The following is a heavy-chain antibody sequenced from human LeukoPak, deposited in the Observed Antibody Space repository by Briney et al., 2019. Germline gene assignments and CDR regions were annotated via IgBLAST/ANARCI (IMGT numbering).Heavy chain of an antibody. J-gene: IGHJ5*02. V-gene: IGHV5-51*01. D-gene: IGHD3-16*01. Sequence: GESLKISCKASSYNFRNCWIGWVRQMPGKGLEWMGIIYPGGSETQYMPSFEGQVTISVDESTSTVYLQWSTLKASDTAMYYCARRNYYDVWFDPWGQGTLVTVSS. CDR3: ARRNYYDVWFDP. CDR1: SYNFRNCW. CDR2: IYPGGSET.